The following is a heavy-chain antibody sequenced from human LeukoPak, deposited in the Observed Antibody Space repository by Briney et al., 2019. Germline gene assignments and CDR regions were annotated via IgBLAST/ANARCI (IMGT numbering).Heavy chain of an antibody. Sequence: SETLSLTXTVSGYSISSGYYWGWIRQPPGKGLEWIGSIYHSGSTYYNPSLKSRVTISVDTSKNQFSLKLSSVTAADTAVYYCGRAGKGAYYYYMDVWGKGTTVTDSS. D-gene: IGHD1-26*01. CDR2: IYHSGST. J-gene: IGHJ6*03. CDR1: GYSISSGYY. V-gene: IGHV4-38-2*02. CDR3: GRAGKGAYYYYMDV.